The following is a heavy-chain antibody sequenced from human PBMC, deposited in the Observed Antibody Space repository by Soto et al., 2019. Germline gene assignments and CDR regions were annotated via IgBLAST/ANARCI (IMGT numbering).Heavy chain of an antibody. CDR3: AKEKELLWFGELLYYDY. D-gene: IGHD3-10*01. J-gene: IGHJ4*02. CDR2: ISGSGGST. Sequence: GGSLILSCAASGFTFSSYSMSWVRQAPGKGLEWVSAISGSGGSTYYADSVKGRFTISRDNSKNTLYLQMNSLRAEDTAVYYCAKEKELLWFGELLYYDYWGQGTLVTVSS. CDR1: GFTFSSYS. V-gene: IGHV3-23*01.